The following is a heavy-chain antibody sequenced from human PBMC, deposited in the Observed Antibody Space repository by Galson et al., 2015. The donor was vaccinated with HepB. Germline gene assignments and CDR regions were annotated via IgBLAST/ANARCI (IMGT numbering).Heavy chain of an antibody. CDR2: ISYDGSNK. CDR3: ARSGTMATIAALGLPIDY. D-gene: IGHD5-24*01. Sequence: SLRLSCAASGFTFSSYAMHWVRQAPGKGLEWVAVISYDGSNKYYADSVKGRFTISRDNSKNTLYLQMNSLRAEDTAVYYCARSGTMATIAALGLPIDYWGQGTLVTVSS. CDR1: GFTFSSYA. J-gene: IGHJ4*02. V-gene: IGHV3-30*04.